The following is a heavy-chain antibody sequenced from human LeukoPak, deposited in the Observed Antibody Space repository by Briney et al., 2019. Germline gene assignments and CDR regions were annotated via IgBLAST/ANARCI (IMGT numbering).Heavy chain of an antibody. Sequence: ASVKVSCKVSGYTLTELSMHWVRQAPGKGLEWMGGFDPEDGETIYAQKFQERVTITRDMSTSTAYMELSSLRSEDTAVYYCAAGDYDILTGYYPQFYWGQGTLVTVSS. CDR1: GYTLTELS. V-gene: IGHV1-24*01. J-gene: IGHJ4*02. CDR3: AAGDYDILTGYYPQFY. D-gene: IGHD3-9*01. CDR2: FDPEDGET.